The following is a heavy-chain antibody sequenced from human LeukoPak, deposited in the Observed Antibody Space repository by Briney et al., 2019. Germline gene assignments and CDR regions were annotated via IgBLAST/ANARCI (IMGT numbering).Heavy chain of an antibody. CDR2: ISSSSSYI. Sequence: PGGSLRLSCAASGFTFSSYSMNWVRQAPGKGLEWVSSISSSSSYIYYADSVKGRFTISRDNAKNSLYLQMNSLRAEDTAVYYCAREGSGSYRLDPWGQGTLVTVSS. V-gene: IGHV3-21*01. CDR3: AREGSGSYRLDP. CDR1: GFTFSSYS. J-gene: IGHJ5*02. D-gene: IGHD1-26*01.